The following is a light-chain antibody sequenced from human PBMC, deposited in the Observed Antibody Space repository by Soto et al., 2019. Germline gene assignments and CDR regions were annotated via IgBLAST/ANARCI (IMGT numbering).Light chain of an antibody. Sequence: QSALTQPASVSGSPGQSITISCTGTSSDVGSYNLVSWYQQHPGKAPKLMIYEGSKXXXXXXXXXSGSKSGNTASLTISGXXXXXXXXXXCCSYAGSSTLVVFGGGTQLTVL. CDR1: SSDVGSYNL. V-gene: IGLV2-23*01. CDR2: EGS. CDR3: CSYAGSSTLVV. J-gene: IGLJ2*01.